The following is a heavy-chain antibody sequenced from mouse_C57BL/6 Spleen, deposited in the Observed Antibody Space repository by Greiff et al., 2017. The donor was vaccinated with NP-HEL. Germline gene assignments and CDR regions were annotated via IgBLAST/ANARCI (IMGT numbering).Heavy chain of an antibody. CDR3: ARSGPGTGYFDY. J-gene: IGHJ2*01. Sequence: QVQLQQSGAELARPGASVKLSCKASGYTFTSYGISWVKQRTGQGLEWIGEIYPRSGNTYYNEKFKGKATLAADKSSSTAYMELRSLTSEYSAVYVCARSGPGTGYFDYWGQGTTLTVSS. CDR1: GYTFTSYG. V-gene: IGHV1-81*01. D-gene: IGHD4-1*01. CDR2: IYPRSGNT.